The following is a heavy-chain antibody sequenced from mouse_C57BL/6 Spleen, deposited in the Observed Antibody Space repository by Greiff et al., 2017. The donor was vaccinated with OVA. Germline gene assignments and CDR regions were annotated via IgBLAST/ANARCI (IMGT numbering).Heavy chain of an antibody. V-gene: IGHV1-50*01. CDR1: GYTFTSYW. Sequence: QVQLQQPGAELVKPGASVKLSCKASGYTFTSYWMQWVKQRPGQGLEWIGEIDPSDRYTNYNQKFKGKATLTVDTSSSTAYMQLSSLTSEDSAVYYCARARNWYFDVWGTGTTVTVSS. CDR3: ARARNWYFDV. CDR2: IDPSDRYT. J-gene: IGHJ1*03.